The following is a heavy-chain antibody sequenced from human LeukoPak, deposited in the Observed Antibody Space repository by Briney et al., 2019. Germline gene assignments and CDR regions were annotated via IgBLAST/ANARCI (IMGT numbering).Heavy chain of an antibody. J-gene: IGHJ4*02. CDR1: GLSFSSYA. V-gene: IGHV3-23*01. Sequence: PGGSLRLSCAASGLSFSSYAMSWVRQAPEKGLEWVSGISGDGGTTIYADSMKGRLTISRDNSKNTLYLHMNSLRTEDTAIYYCAKALKRTSGRSFGSCLDSWGQGTLVTVSS. CDR2: ISGDGGTT. CDR3: AKALKRTSGRSFGSCLDS. D-gene: IGHD1-26*01.